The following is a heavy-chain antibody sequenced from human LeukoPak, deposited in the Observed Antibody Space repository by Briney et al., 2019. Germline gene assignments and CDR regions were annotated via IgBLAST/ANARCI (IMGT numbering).Heavy chain of an antibody. J-gene: IGHJ6*03. V-gene: IGHV1-8*01. D-gene: IGHD3-9*01. Sequence: ASVKVSCKASGYTFTSYDINWVRQATGQGLEWMGWMNPNSGNTGYAQKFQGRVTMTRNTSISTAYMELSSLRSEDTAVYYCARDNEIFPYYYYMDVWGKGTTVTISS. CDR2: MNPNSGNT. CDR3: ARDNEIFPYYYYMDV. CDR1: GYTFTSYD.